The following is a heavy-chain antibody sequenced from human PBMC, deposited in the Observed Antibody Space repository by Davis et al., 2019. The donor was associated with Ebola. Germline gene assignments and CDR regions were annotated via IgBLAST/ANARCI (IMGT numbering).Heavy chain of an antibody. V-gene: IGHV3-15*01. J-gene: IGHJ6*03. D-gene: IGHD1-26*01. CDR2: IKSETEGGTT. Sequence: GGSLRLSCAASGFTFSNAWMSWVRQAPGKGLEWVGRIKSETEGGTTDYAAPVKGRFTISRDDSKSTLYLQMNSLKTEDTAVYYCTTGTLLEVGAVLDMSYYYMDVWGTGTTVTVSS. CDR1: GFTFSNAW. CDR3: TTGTLLEVGAVLDMSYYYMDV.